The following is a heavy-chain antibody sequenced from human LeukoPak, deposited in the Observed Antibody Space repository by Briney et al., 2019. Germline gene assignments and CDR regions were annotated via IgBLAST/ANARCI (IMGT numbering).Heavy chain of an antibody. D-gene: IGHD1-26*01. Sequence: PGGSLRLSCAASGFTFSSYAMSWVRQAPGKGLEWVSAISGSGGSTYYADSVKGRLTISRDNSKNTLYLQMNSLRAEDTAVYYCAKDRGWEPDEADYWGQGTLVTVSS. CDR2: ISGSGGST. V-gene: IGHV3-23*01. CDR1: GFTFSSYA. CDR3: AKDRGWEPDEADY. J-gene: IGHJ4*02.